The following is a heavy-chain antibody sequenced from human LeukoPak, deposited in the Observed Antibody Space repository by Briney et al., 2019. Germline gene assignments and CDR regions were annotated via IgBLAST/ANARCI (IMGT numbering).Heavy chain of an antibody. CDR1: GFTFSNYE. V-gene: IGHV3-21*01. Sequence: GGSLRLSCVASGFTFSNYEMIWVRQAPGKGLEWVSSISSTSTYIFYADSVKGRFTISRDNAKNSLYLQMNSLRAEDTAVYYCARDFLNTFDIWGQGTMVTVSS. CDR2: ISSTSTYI. J-gene: IGHJ3*02. CDR3: ARDFLNTFDI. D-gene: IGHD1/OR15-1a*01.